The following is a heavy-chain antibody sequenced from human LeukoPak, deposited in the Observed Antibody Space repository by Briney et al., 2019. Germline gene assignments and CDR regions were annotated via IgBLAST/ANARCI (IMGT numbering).Heavy chain of an antibody. Sequence: SETLSLTCAVYGGSFSGYYWSWIRQPPGEGLEWIGEINHSGSTNYNPSLKSRVTISVDTSKNQFSLKLSSVTAADTAVYYCSRTGGSGWFDPWGQGTLVTVSS. CDR1: GGSFSGYY. V-gene: IGHV4-34*01. CDR3: SRTGGSGWFDP. J-gene: IGHJ5*02. D-gene: IGHD3-10*01. CDR2: INHSGST.